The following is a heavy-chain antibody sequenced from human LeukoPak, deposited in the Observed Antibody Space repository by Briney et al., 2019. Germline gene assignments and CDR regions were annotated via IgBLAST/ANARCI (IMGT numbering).Heavy chain of an antibody. J-gene: IGHJ1*01. CDR3: ARGRTVGYFQH. D-gene: IGHD1-14*01. V-gene: IGHV4-59*12. CDR1: GGSISSYY. Sequence: PSETLSLTCTVSGGSISSYYWSWIRQPPGKGLEWIGYIYYSGSTNYNPSLKSRVTISVDTSKNQFSLKLSSVTAADTAVYYCARGRTVGYFQHWGQGTLVTVSS. CDR2: IYYSGST.